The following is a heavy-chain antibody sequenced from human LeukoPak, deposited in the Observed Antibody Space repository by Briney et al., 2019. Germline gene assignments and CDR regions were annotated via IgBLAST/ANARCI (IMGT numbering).Heavy chain of an antibody. D-gene: IGHD1-26*01. Sequence: SETLSLTCTVSGGSISSYYWSWIRQHPGKGLEWIGYIYYSGGTYYNPSLRSRLTMSIDTSKNQLSLKLTSVTAADTAVYYCARDKHDTTELGAFDIWGQGTMVTVSS. V-gene: IGHV4-59*06. CDR2: IYYSGGT. J-gene: IGHJ3*02. CDR1: GGSISSYY. CDR3: ARDKHDTTELGAFDI.